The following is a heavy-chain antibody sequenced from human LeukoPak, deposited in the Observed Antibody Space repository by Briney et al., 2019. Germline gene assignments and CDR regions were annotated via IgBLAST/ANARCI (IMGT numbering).Heavy chain of an antibody. CDR3: AREREKIAAHPFDY. J-gene: IGHJ4*02. V-gene: IGHV3-48*01. CDR1: GFTFSSYS. Sequence: TGGSLRLSCAASGFTFSSYSMNWVRQAPGKGLEWVSYISSSSSTIYYADSVKGRFTISRDNAKNSLYLQMNSLRAEDTAVYYCAREREKIAAHPFDYWGQGTLVTVSS. D-gene: IGHD6-6*01. CDR2: ISSSSSTI.